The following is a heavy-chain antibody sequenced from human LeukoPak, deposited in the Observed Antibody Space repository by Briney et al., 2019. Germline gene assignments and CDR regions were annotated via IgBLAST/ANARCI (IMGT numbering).Heavy chain of an antibody. V-gene: IGHV3-7*01. CDR3: ARGCGHAHRPYFFAY. CDR2: IRQDGSET. J-gene: IGHJ4*02. D-gene: IGHD2-2*01. CDR1: GFTFSTYW. Sequence: HSGGSLRLSCAASGFTFSTYWMSWVRQAPGKGLEWVATIRQDGSETHYVDSVRGRFIISRDNSKNSLYLQMSSLTAEDTAIYYCARGCGHAHRPYFFAYGRQGTLVPVS.